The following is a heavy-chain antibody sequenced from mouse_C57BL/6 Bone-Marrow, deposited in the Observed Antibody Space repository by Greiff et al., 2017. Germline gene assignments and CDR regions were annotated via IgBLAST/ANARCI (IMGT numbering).Heavy chain of an antibody. D-gene: IGHD1-1*01. CDR3: ARQRVNLLLRGYFDY. V-gene: IGHV5-6*01. CDR2: ISSGGSYT. J-gene: IGHJ2*01. CDR1: GFTFSSYG. Sequence: EVKLVESGGDLVKPGGSLKLSCAASGFTFSSYGMSWVRQTPDKRLEWVATISSGGSYTYSPDSVKGRFTISRDNAKTTLYLQMSSLKSEDTAMYYCARQRVNLLLRGYFDYWGQGTTLTVSS.